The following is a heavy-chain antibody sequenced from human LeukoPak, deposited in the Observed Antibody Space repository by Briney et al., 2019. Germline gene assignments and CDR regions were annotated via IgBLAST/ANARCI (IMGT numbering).Heavy chain of an antibody. CDR1: GSTLTQLS. CDR3: ATVPGAIAVADFYFQH. J-gene: IGHJ1*01. Sequence: ASVKVSCKVSGSTLTQLSMHWVRQAPGKGLEWMGGFDPEDGETIYAQKFQARVTMTEDTSTDTAYMELSSLRSEDTAVYYCATVPGAIAVADFYFQHWGQGTLVTVSS. V-gene: IGHV1-24*01. D-gene: IGHD6-19*01. CDR2: FDPEDGET.